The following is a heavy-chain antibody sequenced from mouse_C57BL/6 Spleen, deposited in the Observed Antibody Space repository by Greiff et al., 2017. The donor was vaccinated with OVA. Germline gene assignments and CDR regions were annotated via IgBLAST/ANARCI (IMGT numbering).Heavy chain of an antibody. V-gene: IGHV1-82*01. CDR1: GYAFSSSW. Sequence: VMLVESGPELVKPGASVKISCKASGYAFSSSWMNWVKQRPGKGLEWIGRIYPGDGDTNYNGKFKGKATLTADKSSSTAYMQLSSLTSEDSAVYFCARGHSKGYAMDYWGQGTSVTVSS. CDR3: ARGHSKGYAMDY. CDR2: IYPGDGDT. J-gene: IGHJ4*01.